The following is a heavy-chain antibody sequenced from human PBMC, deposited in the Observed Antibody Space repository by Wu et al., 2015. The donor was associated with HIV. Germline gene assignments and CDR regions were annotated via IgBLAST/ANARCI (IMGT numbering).Heavy chain of an antibody. J-gene: IGHJ6*03. CDR3: ARDRSDIRLFGSEGEEAFYYYYMDI. D-gene: IGHD3-22*01. CDR1: RHFQQLWL. Sequence: LVRGLGREVKKPGSSVKVSCKAFWRHFQQLWLSSGCDRPLDEGLEWLGGIIPIFGNRKYARKFQGRVTITADTSTAFMELRSLRPEDTAVYYCARDRSDIRLFGSEGEEAFYYYYMDIWGKGTSVTVSS. CDR2: IIPIFGNR. V-gene: IGHV1-69*06.